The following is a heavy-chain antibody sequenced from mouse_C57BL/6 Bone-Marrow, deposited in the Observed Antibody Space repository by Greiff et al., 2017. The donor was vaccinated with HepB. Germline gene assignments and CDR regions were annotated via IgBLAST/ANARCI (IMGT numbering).Heavy chain of an antibody. CDR1: GYAFSSSW. Sequence: LKESGPELVKPGASVKISCKASGYAFSSSWMNWVKQRPGKGLEWIGRIYPGDGDTNYNGKFKGKATLTADKSSSTAYMQLSSLTSEDSAVYFCARGITTVVDQYYFDYWGQGTTLTVSS. D-gene: IGHD1-1*01. V-gene: IGHV1-82*01. CDR3: ARGITTVVDQYYFDY. J-gene: IGHJ2*01. CDR2: IYPGDGDT.